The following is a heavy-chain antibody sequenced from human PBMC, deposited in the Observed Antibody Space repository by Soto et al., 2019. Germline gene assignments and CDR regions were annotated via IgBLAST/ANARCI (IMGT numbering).Heavy chain of an antibody. Sequence: KTSETLSLTCTVSVGSISSSSYYWGWMRQPPGKGLEWIGSIYYSGSTYYNPSLKSRVTISVDTSKNQFSLKLSSVTAADTAVYYWGIAWGEAKEWFDPWCQGTLVTVSS. CDR1: VGSISSSSYY. CDR3: GIAWGEAKEWFDP. CDR2: IYYSGST. J-gene: IGHJ5*02. D-gene: IGHD7-27*01. V-gene: IGHV4-39*01.